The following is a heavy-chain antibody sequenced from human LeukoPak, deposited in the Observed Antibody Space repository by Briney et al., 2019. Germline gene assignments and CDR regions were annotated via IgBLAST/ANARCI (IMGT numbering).Heavy chain of an antibody. CDR2: ISGSGGST. D-gene: IGHD2-15*01. V-gene: IGHV3-23*01. J-gene: IGHJ4*02. Sequence: GGSLRLSCAASGFTFSSYAMSWVRQAPGKGLEWVSAISGSGGSTYYADSVKGRFTISRDNSKNTLYLQMNSLRAEDTAVYYCAKSWRYCSGGSCWIYYFDYWGQGTLVTVSS. CDR3: AKSWRYCSGGSCWIYYFDY. CDR1: GFTFSSYA.